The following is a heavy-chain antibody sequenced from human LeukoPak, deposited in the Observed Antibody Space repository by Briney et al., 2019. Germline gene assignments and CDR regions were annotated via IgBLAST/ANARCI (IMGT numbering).Heavy chain of an antibody. CDR2: INHSGST. V-gene: IGHV4-34*01. CDR1: GGSFSGYY. Sequence: SETLSLTCAVYGGSFSGYYWSWIRQPPGKGLEWIGEINHSGSTNYNPSLKSRVTISVDTSKNQFSLKLSSVTAADTAVYYCARGQRGCSCTSCFPYYYYGMDVWGQGTTVTVSS. D-gene: IGHD2-2*01. CDR3: ARGQRGCSCTSCFPYYYYGMDV. J-gene: IGHJ6*02.